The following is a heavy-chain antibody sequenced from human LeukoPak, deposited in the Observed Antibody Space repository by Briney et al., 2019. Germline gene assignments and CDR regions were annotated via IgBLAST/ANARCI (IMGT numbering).Heavy chain of an antibody. CDR2: IYSGGST. CDR3: ARTFYDFWSGYGDNRHFDY. V-gene: IGHV3-66*02. D-gene: IGHD3-3*01. CDR1: EFSVGSNY. J-gene: IGHJ4*02. Sequence: GGSLRLSCAASEFSVGSNYMTWVRQAPGKGLEWVSLIYSGGSTYYADSVKGRFTISRDNSKNTLYLQMNSLRPEDTAVYYCARTFYDFWSGYGDNRHFDYWGQGTLVTVSS.